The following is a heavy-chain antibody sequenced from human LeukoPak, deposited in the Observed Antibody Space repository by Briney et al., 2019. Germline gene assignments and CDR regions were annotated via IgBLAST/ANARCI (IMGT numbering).Heavy chain of an antibody. CDR3: AKGGYSGYYYDSSGYFEY. D-gene: IGHD3-22*01. J-gene: IGHJ4*02. CDR2: ISGSGGST. V-gene: IGHV3-23*01. CDR1: GFTVNNYA. Sequence: GGSLRLSCAASGFTVNNYAMGWVRQAPGKGLEWVSAISGSGGSTYYADSVKGRFTISRDNSKNTLYLQMNSLRAEDTAVYYCAKGGYSGYYYDSSGYFEYWGQGTLVTVSS.